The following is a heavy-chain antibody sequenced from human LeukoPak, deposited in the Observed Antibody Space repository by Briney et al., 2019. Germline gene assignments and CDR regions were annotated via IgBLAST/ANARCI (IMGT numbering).Heavy chain of an antibody. CDR2: IDQDGSEK. J-gene: IGHJ4*02. D-gene: IGHD4-11*01. CDR3: ARRERGSTVTTLFYYFDY. V-gene: IGHV3-7*02. Sequence: GGSLRLSCVASAFTFSSHWMSWVRQAPGKGLEWVANIDQDGSEKLYVDSARGRFTISRDNAKNSLYLQMNSLRAEDTAVYYCARRERGSTVTTLFYYFDYWGQGTLVTVSS. CDR1: AFTFSSHW.